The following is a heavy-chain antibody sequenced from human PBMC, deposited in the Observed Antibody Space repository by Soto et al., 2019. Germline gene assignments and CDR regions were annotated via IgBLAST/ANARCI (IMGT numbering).Heavy chain of an antibody. Sequence: PSETLSLTCAVYGGSFSGYYWSWIRQPPGKGLEWIGEINHSGSTNYNPSLKSRVTISVDTSKNQFSLKLSSVTAADAAVYYCARVHPPLRSGWVYAVDIWGRGTMVTVSS. CDR3: ARVHPPLRSGWVYAVDI. CDR2: INHSGST. CDR1: GGSFSGYY. D-gene: IGHD6-19*01. V-gene: IGHV4-34*01. J-gene: IGHJ3*02.